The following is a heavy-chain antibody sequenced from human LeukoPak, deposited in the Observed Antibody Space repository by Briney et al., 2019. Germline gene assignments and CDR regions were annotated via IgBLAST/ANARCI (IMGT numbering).Heavy chain of an antibody. D-gene: IGHD3-22*01. J-gene: IGHJ4*02. CDR2: IYYSEST. CDR1: GGSISSGGYY. CDR3: ARDSGNYYDSSGLVFDY. V-gene: IGHV4-31*03. Sequence: PSQTLSLTCTVSGGSISSGGYYWSWLRPHPGKGLEGVVYIYYSESTYYNPSLKSRVTISVETSKNQFSLKLSSVTAADTAVYYCARDSGNYYDSSGLVFDYWGQGTLVTVSS.